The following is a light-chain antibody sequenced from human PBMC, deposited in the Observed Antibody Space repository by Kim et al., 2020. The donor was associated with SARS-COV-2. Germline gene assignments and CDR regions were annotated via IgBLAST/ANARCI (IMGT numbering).Light chain of an antibody. Sequence: SVSPVQTASITCSGDKLGNKYACWYQQKPGQSPVLVIYQDSKRPSGILERFSGSNSGNTATLTISGTQAMDEADYYCQAWDISTGVFGGGTQLTVL. CDR1: KLGNKY. CDR3: QAWDISTGV. J-gene: IGLJ2*01. CDR2: QDS. V-gene: IGLV3-1*01.